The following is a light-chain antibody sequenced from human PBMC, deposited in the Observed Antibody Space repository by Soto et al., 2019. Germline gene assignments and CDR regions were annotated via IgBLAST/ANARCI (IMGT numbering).Light chain of an antibody. J-gene: IGKJ4*01. Sequence: DIQMTQSPSTLSASVGDTVTITCRASQSISSWLAWYQQKPGKAPKLLIHDDPSLDSGVPSRFSGSGSGTEFTLTISSLQPDDSATYYCQQYNSYPLTFGGGTKVEI. V-gene: IGKV1-5*01. CDR3: QQYNSYPLT. CDR2: DDP. CDR1: QSISSW.